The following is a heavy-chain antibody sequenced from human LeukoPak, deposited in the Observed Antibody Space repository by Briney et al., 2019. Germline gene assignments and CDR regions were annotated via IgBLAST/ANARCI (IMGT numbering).Heavy chain of an antibody. V-gene: IGHV1-2*06. CDR3: ALGLQGNGAHFDN. J-gene: IGHJ4*02. CDR1: GYTFTGHY. Sequence: ASVKVSCKASGYTFTGHYMHWVRQAPGQGLEWMGRINPNSGDTNYAQKYQGRVTMTRDTSISTAYTDLSRLRSDDTAVYYCALGLQGNGAHFDNWGQGTLVTVSP. D-gene: IGHD3-10*01. CDR2: INPNSGDT.